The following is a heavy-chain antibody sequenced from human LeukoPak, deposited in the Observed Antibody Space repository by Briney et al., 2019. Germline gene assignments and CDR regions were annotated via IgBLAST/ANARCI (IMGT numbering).Heavy chain of an antibody. Sequence: GSLRLSCTGPGFIFSNYAMHWVRQAPGKGLEGVAFIRYDGSNQYYADSVKGRFTISRDNSKNTLYLQMNSLRAEDTAVYYCAKTKKRDSSSWFPQTSRSGYYYYMDVWGKGTTVTVSS. CDR2: IRYDGSNQ. J-gene: IGHJ6*03. D-gene: IGHD6-13*01. CDR3: AKTKKRDSSSWFPQTSRSGYYYYMDV. V-gene: IGHV3-30*02. CDR1: GFIFSNYA.